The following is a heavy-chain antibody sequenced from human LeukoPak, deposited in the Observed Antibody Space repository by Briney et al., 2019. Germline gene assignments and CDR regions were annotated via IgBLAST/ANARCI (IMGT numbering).Heavy chain of an antibody. CDR2: IYSGGST. CDR1: EFSVGSNY. D-gene: IGHD5-12*01. J-gene: IGHJ4*02. CDR3: ARAGGYSGYDSDY. Sequence: GGSLRLSCAASEFSVGSNYMTWVRQAPGKGLEWVSLIYSGGSTYYADSVKGRFTISRDNSKNTLYLQMNSLRAEDTAVYYCARAGGYSGYDSDYWGQGTLVTVSS. V-gene: IGHV3-66*01.